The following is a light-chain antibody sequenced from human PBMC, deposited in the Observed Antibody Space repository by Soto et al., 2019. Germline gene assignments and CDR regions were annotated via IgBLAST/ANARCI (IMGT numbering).Light chain of an antibody. V-gene: IGKV3-11*01. CDR2: DAS. J-gene: IGKJ2*01. CDR3: QQRRNWPPYT. CDR1: QRVSSY. Sequence: EIVLTQSPATLSLSPGERATLSCRASQRVSSYLARYQQKPGQAPRLLIYDASNRATGIPARFSGSGSGTDFTLTISSLEPEDCAVYYWQQRRNWPPYTFGQGTKLEIK.